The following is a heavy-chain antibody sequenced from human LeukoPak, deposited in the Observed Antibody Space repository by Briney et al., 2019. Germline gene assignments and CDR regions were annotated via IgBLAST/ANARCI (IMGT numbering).Heavy chain of an antibody. V-gene: IGHV3-30*02. CDR2: IRYDGSNK. Sequence: GGPLRLSCAASGFTFSSYGMHWVRQAPGKGLEWVAFIRYDGSNKYYADSVKGRFTISRDNSKNTLYLQMNSLRAEHTAVYYCAKDRGTTGLAPPSMDGWGKGTTVTICS. CDR1: GFTFSSYG. D-gene: IGHD1-14*01. CDR3: AKDRGTTGLAPPSMDG. J-gene: IGHJ6*03.